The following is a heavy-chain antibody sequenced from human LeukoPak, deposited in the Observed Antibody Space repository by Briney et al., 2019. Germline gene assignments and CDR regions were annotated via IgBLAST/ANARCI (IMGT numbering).Heavy chain of an antibody. V-gene: IGHV3-30*02. D-gene: IGHD4-23*01. CDR3: AREHPYGGNSVVDAFDI. Sequence: PGGSLRLSCAASGFTFSNYGMHWVRQAPGKGLEWVALISFDGSQKYYADSVKGRFTISRDNSKSTVYLQMNSLRAEDTAVYYCAREHPYGGNSVVDAFDIWGQGTMVTVSS. J-gene: IGHJ3*02. CDR1: GFTFSNYG. CDR2: ISFDGSQK.